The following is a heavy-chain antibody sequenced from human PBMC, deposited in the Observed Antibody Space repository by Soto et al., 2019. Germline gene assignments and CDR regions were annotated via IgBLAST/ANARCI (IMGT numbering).Heavy chain of an antibody. CDR1: AGTFSSYT. Sequence: SVKVSCKASAGTFSSYTISCERQAPGQGLEWMGRIIPILGIANYAQKFQGRVTITADKSTSTAYMELSSLRSEDTAVYYCARGLHYDSISLDDYWGQGTLVTVSS. CDR3: ARGLHYDSISLDDY. V-gene: IGHV1-69*02. D-gene: IGHD3-22*01. CDR2: IIPILGIA. J-gene: IGHJ4*02.